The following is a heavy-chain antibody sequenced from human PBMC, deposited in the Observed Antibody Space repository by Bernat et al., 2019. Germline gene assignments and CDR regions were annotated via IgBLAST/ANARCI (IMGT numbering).Heavy chain of an antibody. CDR2: IKSKTDGGTT. CDR1: GFTFSSYE. J-gene: IGHJ3*02. CDR3: TTAESSSLVDAFDI. Sequence: QLVESGGGLVQPGGSLRLSCAASGFTFSSYEMNWVRQAPGKGLEWVGRIKSKTDGGTTDYAAPVKGRFTISRDDSKNTLYLQMNSLKTEDTAVYYCTTAESSSLVDAFDIWGQGTMVTVSS. V-gene: IGHV3-15*01. D-gene: IGHD6-13*01.